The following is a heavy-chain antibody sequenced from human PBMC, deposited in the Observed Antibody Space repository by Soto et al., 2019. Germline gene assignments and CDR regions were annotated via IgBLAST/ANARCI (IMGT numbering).Heavy chain of an antibody. D-gene: IGHD1-1*01. Sequence: GASVKVSCKASGGTFSSYAISWVRQAPGQGLEWMGGIIPIFGTANYAQKFQGRVTITADESTSTAYMELSSLRSEDTAVYYCARDGATSLHNYYYCMDVWGQGTTVTVSS. J-gene: IGHJ6*02. CDR2: IIPIFGTA. CDR3: ARDGATSLHNYYYCMDV. V-gene: IGHV1-69*13. CDR1: GGTFSSYA.